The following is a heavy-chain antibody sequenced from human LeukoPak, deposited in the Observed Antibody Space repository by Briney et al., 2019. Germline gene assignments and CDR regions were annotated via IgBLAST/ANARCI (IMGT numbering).Heavy chain of an antibody. D-gene: IGHD2-2*01. J-gene: IGHJ4*02. CDR2: IKNDGSEK. CDR1: GFTFSSNW. Sequence: PGGSLRLSCAASGFTFSSNWMSWVRQAPGKGLEWVANIKNDGSEKYYVDSVKGRFTISRDNAKKSLYLQMNSLRAEDTAVYYCAALNSRSSPDYWGQGTLVTVSS. V-gene: IGHV3-7*02. CDR3: AALNSRSSPDY.